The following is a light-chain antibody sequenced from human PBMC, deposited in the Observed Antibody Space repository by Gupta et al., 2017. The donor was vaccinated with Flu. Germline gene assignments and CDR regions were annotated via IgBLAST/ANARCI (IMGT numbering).Light chain of an antibody. CDR1: SSDVGGYNY. V-gene: IGLV2-11*01. CDR2: DVS. Sequence: QFALAQPPSGSGAPGPSVTLSCTGTSSDVGGYNYVSWYQQHPGKAPKIIIYDVSERPSGVPDRFSGSKSGNTASLTISGLQAEDEADYWCCSYAGSFTWVFGGGTKVTVL. CDR3: CSYAGSFTWV. J-gene: IGLJ3*02.